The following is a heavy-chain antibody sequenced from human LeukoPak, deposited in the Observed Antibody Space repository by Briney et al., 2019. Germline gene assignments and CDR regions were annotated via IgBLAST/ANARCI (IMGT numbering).Heavy chain of an antibody. V-gene: IGHV1-2*02. CDR3: ARVLITMIPDYYYMDV. D-gene: IGHD3-22*01. Sequence: GASVKVSCKASGYTFTGYYMHWVRPAPGQGLEWMGWINPNSGGTNYAQKFQGRVTMTRDTSISTAYMELSRLRSDDTAVYYCARVLITMIPDYYYMDVWGKGTTVTVSS. CDR2: INPNSGGT. J-gene: IGHJ6*03. CDR1: GYTFTGYY.